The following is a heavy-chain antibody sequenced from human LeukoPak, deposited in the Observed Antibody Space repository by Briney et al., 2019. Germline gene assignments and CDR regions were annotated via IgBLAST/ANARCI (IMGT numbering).Heavy chain of an antibody. V-gene: IGHV5-51*01. CDR1: GYSFIRNW. Sequence: GESLKISCKGSGYSFIRNWIGWGRQMPGKGLEGLSIIYPVDSYTRYTPSFQGQVTISADKSISTAYLQWSSLTALDTAMYYCARLGTSATYFEFWGQGTLVTVSS. CDR3: ARLGTSATYFEF. CDR2: IYPVDSYT. D-gene: IGHD2-15*01. J-gene: IGHJ4*02.